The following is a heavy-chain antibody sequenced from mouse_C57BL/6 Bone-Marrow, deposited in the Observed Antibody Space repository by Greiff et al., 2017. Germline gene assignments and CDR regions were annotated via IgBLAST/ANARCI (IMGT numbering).Heavy chain of an antibody. CDR2: ISGGGGNT. CDR3: ARRYYGSSWFAY. D-gene: IGHD1-1*01. CDR1: GFTFSSYT. Sequence: EVQGVESGGGLVKPGGSLKLSCAASGFTFSSYTMSWVRQTPEKRLEWVATISGGGGNTYYPDSVKGRFTISRDNAKNTLYLQMSSLRSEDTALYYCARRYYGSSWFAYWGQGTLVTVSA. J-gene: IGHJ3*01. V-gene: IGHV5-9*01.